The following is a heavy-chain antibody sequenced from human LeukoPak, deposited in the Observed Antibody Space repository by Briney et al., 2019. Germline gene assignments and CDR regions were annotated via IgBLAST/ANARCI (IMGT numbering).Heavy chain of an antibody. CDR3: ARRGRRCAFDI. Sequence: GESLNLSCLRSGCLFTTYWVGLVREMPGKGLGWMGIIYPGDSATRYNPSFQGQATVSADKSLTTAYLQWTSLQASDPAMYFCARRGRRCAFDIWGQGTMATVSS. D-gene: IGHD3-16*01. J-gene: IGHJ3*02. V-gene: IGHV5-51*01. CDR1: GCLFTTYW. CDR2: IYPGDSAT.